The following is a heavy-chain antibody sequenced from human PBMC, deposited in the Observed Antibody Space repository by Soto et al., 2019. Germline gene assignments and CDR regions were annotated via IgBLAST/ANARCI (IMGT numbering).Heavy chain of an antibody. V-gene: IGHV3-23*01. CDR1: GFTFSSYA. CDR2: ISGSGGST. CDR3: AKMRGLGGTMIVVVVYYFDY. D-gene: IGHD3-22*01. Sequence: GGSLRLSCAASGFTFSSYAMSWVRQAPGKGLEWVSAISGSGGSTYYADSVKGRFTISRDNSKNTLYLQMNSLRAEDTAVYYCAKMRGLGGTMIVVVVYYFDYWGQGTLVTVSS. J-gene: IGHJ4*02.